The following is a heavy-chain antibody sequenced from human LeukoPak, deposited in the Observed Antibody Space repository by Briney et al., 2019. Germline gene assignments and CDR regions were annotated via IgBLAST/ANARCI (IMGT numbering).Heavy chain of an antibody. CDR2: IYYYGST. Sequence: SETLSLTCTVSGDSVTSSSYSWGWIRQSPGKGLEWIGTIYYYGSTYYNPSLKSRVAMSLDTSKNQFSLNQSSVTAADTAVFYCARLSTWNDGVDAFDIWGQGTMVTVSS. V-gene: IGHV4-39*07. CDR1: GDSVTSSSYS. J-gene: IGHJ3*02. D-gene: IGHD1-1*01. CDR3: ARLSTWNDGVDAFDI.